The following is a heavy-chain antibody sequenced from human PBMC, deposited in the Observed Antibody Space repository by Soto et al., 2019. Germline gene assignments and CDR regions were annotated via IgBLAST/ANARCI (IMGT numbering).Heavy chain of an antibody. Sequence: PGGSLRLSCAVSGITFSDYSINWVRQAPGKGLEWVAVISDDGSNKYYADSVKGRFTISRDNSKNTLYLQMNSLRAEDTAVYYCAKDSDPRILTSCHDYWGQGTLVTVSS. J-gene: IGHJ4*02. CDR1: GITFSDYS. CDR2: ISDDGSNK. CDR3: AKDSDPRILTSCHDY. V-gene: IGHV3-30*18. D-gene: IGHD2-2*01.